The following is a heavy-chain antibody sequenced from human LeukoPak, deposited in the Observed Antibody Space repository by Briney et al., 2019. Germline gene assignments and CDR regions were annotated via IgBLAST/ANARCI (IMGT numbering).Heavy chain of an antibody. CDR3: ARDGVNMVQGNYYYYMDI. D-gene: IGHD3-10*01. Sequence: GGSLRLSCAASGFTVSSNYMSWVRQAPGKGLEWVSVIYSGGSTYYADSVKGRFTISRDNSKNTLYLQMNSLRAEDTAVYYCARDGVNMVQGNYYYYMDIWGKGTTVTVSS. J-gene: IGHJ6*03. CDR1: GFTVSSNY. V-gene: IGHV3-66*01. CDR2: IYSGGST.